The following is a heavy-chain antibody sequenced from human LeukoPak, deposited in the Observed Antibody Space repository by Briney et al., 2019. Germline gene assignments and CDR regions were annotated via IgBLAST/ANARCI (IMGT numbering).Heavy chain of an antibody. CDR3: ARVRCSGGSCPYYYYYYYMDV. V-gene: IGHV4-59*12. Sequence: SETLSLTCTVSGGSISSYYWSWIRQPPGKGLEWIGYIYYSGSTNYNPSLKSRVTISIDTSKNQFSLKLRFVTAADTAVYYCARVRCSGGSCPYYYYYYYMDVWGKGTTVTVSS. CDR2: IYYSGST. D-gene: IGHD2-15*01. CDR1: GGSISSYY. J-gene: IGHJ6*03.